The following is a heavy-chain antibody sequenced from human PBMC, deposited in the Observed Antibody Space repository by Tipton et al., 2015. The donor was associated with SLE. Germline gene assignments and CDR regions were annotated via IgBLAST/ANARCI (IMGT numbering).Heavy chain of an antibody. V-gene: IGHV4-34*01. CDR2: INHSGST. CDR3: AIARVGAFDI. Sequence: TLSLTCAVDGVSFSGYYWSWIRQPPGRGLEWIGEINHSGSTNYNPSLKSRVTISVDTSKNQFSLKLNSVTAADTAVYYCAIARVGAFDIWGQGTMVTVSS. CDR1: GVSFSGYY. J-gene: IGHJ3*02. D-gene: IGHD1-26*01.